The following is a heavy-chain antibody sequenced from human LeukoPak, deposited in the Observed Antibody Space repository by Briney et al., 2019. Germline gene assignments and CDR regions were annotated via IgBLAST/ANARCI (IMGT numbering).Heavy chain of an antibody. CDR1: GVTFSSYS. J-gene: IGHJ4*02. CDR2: ISSSSSYI. V-gene: IGHV3-21*01. Sequence: VGSLRRSCAASGVTFSSYSMNWVRQAPGKGLEWVSSISSSSSYIYYADSVKGRFTISRDNAKNSLYLQMNSLRAEDTAVYYCARSGLGYCSGGSCYDYWGQGTLVTVSS. CDR3: ARSGLGYCSGGSCYDY. D-gene: IGHD2-15*01.